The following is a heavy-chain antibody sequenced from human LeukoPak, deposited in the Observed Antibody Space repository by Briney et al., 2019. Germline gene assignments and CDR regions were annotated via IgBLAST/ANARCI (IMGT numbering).Heavy chain of an antibody. V-gene: IGHV3-64*01. Sequence: GGSLRLSCAASGFTFSSYAMHWVRQAPGKGLEYVSAISSNGGSTYYANSVKGRFTISRDNPKNALYLQMGSLRAEDMAVYYCARGPYYYYYYMDVWGKGTTVTVSS. J-gene: IGHJ6*03. CDR2: ISSNGGST. CDR3: ARGPYYYYYYMDV. CDR1: GFTFSSYA.